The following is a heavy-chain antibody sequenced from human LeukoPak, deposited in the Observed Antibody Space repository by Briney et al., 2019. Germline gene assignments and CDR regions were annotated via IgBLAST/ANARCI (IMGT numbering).Heavy chain of an antibody. V-gene: IGHV3-23*01. CDR1: GFTFSSYA. Sequence: PGGSLRLSCAASGFTFSSYAMSWVRQAPGKGLEWVSAISGSGGSTYYADSVKGRFTISRDNSKNTLYLQMNSLRAEDTAVYYCAKASRGRARFVVVPAAITPFDYWGQGTLVTVSS. CDR3: AKASRGRARFVVVPAAITPFDY. J-gene: IGHJ4*02. CDR2: ISGSGGST. D-gene: IGHD2-2*01.